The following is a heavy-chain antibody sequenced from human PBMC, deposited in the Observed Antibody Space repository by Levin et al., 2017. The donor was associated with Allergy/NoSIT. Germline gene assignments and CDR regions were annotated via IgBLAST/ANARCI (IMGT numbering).Heavy chain of an antibody. CDR2: IRSKANSYAT. Sequence: LSLTCAASGFTFSGSAMHWVRQAAGKGLEWVGRIRSKANSYATAYAASVKGRFTISRDDSKNTAYLQMNSLKTEDTAVYYCTRAGRYGRGGSCSDYWGQGTLVTGSS. J-gene: IGHJ4*02. V-gene: IGHV3-73*01. CDR1: GFTFSGSA. D-gene: IGHD2-15*01. CDR3: TRAGRYGRGGSCSDY.